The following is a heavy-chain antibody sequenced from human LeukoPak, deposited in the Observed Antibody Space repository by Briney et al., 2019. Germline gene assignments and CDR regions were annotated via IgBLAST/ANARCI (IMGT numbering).Heavy chain of an antibody. Sequence: GGSLRLSCAASGFTFSSYAMHWVRQAPGKGLEWVAVISYDGSNKYYADSVKGRFTISRDNSKNTLYLQMNSLRAEDTAVYYCASDIVVVVAVTAPDHHYFDYWGQGTLVTVSS. J-gene: IGHJ4*02. CDR3: ASDIVVVVAVTAPDHHYFDY. CDR1: GFTFSSYA. V-gene: IGHV3-30-3*01. D-gene: IGHD2-15*01. CDR2: ISYDGSNK.